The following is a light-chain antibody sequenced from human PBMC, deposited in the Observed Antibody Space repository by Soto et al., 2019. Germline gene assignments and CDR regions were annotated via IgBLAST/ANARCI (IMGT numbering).Light chain of an antibody. CDR1: SSDVGGYNY. V-gene: IGLV2-14*01. CDR3: SSYTSSSVV. CDR2: EVS. Sequence: QSVLTQPASVSGSPGQSITISCTGTSSDVGGYNYVSWYQQHPGKAPKLMICEVSNRPSGVSNRFSGSKSGNTASLTISGLQAEDEADYYCSSYTSSSVVFGGGTKVTVL. J-gene: IGLJ2*01.